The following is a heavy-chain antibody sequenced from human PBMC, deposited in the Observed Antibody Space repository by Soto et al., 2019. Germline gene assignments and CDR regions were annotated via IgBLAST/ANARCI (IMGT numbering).Heavy chain of an antibody. V-gene: IGHV3-30*04. CDR1: GFTFSNFA. CDR3: ARDLIDYSSSSSLAK. Sequence: GGSLRLSCAASGFTFSNFAMHWVRQAPGKGLEWVAVISYDGTSKYYADSVKARFTISRDNSKNTLYLEMNSLRPEDTAVYYCARDLIDYSSSSSLAKWGQGTLVTVSS. CDR2: ISYDGTSK. J-gene: IGHJ1*01. D-gene: IGHD6-6*01.